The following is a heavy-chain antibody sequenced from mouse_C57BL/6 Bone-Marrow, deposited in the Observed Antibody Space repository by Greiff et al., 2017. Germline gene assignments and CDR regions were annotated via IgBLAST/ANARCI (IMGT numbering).Heavy chain of an antibody. CDR3: ARDRAMDY. J-gene: IGHJ4*01. Sequence: EVQLQQSGPELVKPGASVKISCKASGYTFTDYYMNWVKQSHGKSLEWIGDINPNNGGTSYNQKFKGKATLTVDKSSSTAYMELRSLTSEDSAVYYCARDRAMDYGGQGTSVTVSS. V-gene: IGHV1-26*01. CDR1: GYTFTDYY. CDR2: INPNNGGT. D-gene: IGHD2-14*01.